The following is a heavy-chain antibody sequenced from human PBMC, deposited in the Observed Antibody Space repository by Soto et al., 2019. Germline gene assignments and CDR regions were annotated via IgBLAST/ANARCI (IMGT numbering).Heavy chain of an antibody. CDR1: GGSTSTYS. CDR3: ARAYSYGYGLYFDY. V-gene: IGHV4-59*08. CDR2: IYYSGSA. D-gene: IGHD5-18*01. J-gene: IGHJ4*02. Sequence: ETRSVTCTVSGGSTSTYSWSWIRQPPGKGLELIGYIYYSGSANYNPSLKSRVTISEDTSKNQFSLKLSSVTAADTAVYYCARAYSYGYGLYFDYWGQGTLVTVS.